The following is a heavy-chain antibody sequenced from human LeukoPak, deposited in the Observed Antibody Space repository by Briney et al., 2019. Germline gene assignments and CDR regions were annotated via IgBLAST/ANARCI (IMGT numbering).Heavy chain of an antibody. V-gene: IGHV3-30-3*01. CDR1: GFTFSSYA. CDR2: ISYDKSNK. D-gene: IGHD5-18*01. Sequence: GRSLRLSCAASGFTFSSYAMHWVRQAPGKGLEWVALISYDKSNKYYADSVKGRFTISRDNAKNSLYLQMNSLRAEDTAVYYCARGGRYSYGPFDPWGQGTLVTVSS. J-gene: IGHJ5*02. CDR3: ARGGRYSYGPFDP.